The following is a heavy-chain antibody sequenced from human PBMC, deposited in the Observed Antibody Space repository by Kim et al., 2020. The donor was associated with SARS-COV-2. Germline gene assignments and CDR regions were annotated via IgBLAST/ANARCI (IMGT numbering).Heavy chain of an antibody. J-gene: IGHJ4*02. CDR3: ASVGY. V-gene: IGHV4-39*01. Sequence: IYYSGSTSYHPSLKSRVTISVDTSKNQFSLKLSSVTAADTAVYYCASVGYWGQGTLVTVSS. CDR2: IYYSGST.